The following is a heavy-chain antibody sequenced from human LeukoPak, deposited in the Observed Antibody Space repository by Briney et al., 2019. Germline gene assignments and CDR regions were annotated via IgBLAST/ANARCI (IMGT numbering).Heavy chain of an antibody. J-gene: IGHJ5*02. D-gene: IGHD6-19*01. CDR2: IYYSGST. CDR3: ARVVAVAGPGGLNWFDP. V-gene: IGHV4-39*01. CDR1: GGSISSSSYS. Sequence: SETLSLTCTVSGGSISSSSYSWGWIRQPPGKGLEWIGSIYYSGSTYYNPSLKSRVTISVDTSKNQFSLKLSSVTAADTAVYYCARVVAVAGPGGLNWFDPWGQGTLVTVSS.